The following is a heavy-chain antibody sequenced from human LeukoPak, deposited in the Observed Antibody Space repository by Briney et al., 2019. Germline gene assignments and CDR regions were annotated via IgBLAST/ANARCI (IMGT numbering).Heavy chain of an antibody. CDR3: ARGRSGELTWAFTLDS. D-gene: IGHD3-10*01. J-gene: IGHJ4*02. V-gene: IGHV1-2*02. Sequence: GASVKVSCKASGYTFTRYYMHWVRQAPGQGLEWMGWINPNSGGTKYAQKFQGRVTMTRDMSISTAYMELSRLRSDDTAVYYCARGRSGELTWAFTLDSWGQGTLVTVSS. CDR2: INPNSGGT. CDR1: GYTFTRYY.